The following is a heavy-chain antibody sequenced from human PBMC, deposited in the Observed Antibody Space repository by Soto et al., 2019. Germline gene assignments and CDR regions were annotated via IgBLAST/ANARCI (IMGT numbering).Heavy chain of an antibody. CDR2: INHRGRT. D-gene: IGHD1-26*01. Sequence: SQTLSLPCAVYGGSSSGYYWSWNRQPPGKALEWIGEINHRGRTIYYPSLESRVTILVDTSKNQFSLKMSSVTAADSAVYYCARLVGANVIYYYYYGMDVWGQGXTVAVCS. CDR1: GGSSSGYY. J-gene: IGHJ6*01. CDR3: ARLVGANVIYYYYYGMDV. V-gene: IGHV4-34*01.